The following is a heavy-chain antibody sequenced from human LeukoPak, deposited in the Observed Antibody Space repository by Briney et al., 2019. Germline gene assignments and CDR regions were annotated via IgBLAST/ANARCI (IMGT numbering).Heavy chain of an antibody. V-gene: IGHV1-18*01. J-gene: IGHJ4*02. D-gene: IGHD5-18*01. CDR2: ISPYDGST. CDR3: ARDKAPRYTYGLGH. CDR1: GYTFITYG. Sequence: ASVKVSCKASGYTFITYGINWVRQAPGQGLEWMGWISPYDGSTNFAQNLQGRVTMTKDTITSTAFMELRSLRFEDTALYYCARDKAPRYTYGLGHWGQGTLVTVSS.